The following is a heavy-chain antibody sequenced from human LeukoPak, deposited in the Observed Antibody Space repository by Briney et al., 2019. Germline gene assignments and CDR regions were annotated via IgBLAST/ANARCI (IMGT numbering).Heavy chain of an antibody. V-gene: IGHV3-33*01. Sequence: PGGSLRLSCTASGFSFSTYGMHWVRQGPGKGLEWVAVIWYDGSKRYYADSVKGRFTISRDNSKNTLDLQMNSLRADDTAVYYCARGAPTNYYYYGMYVWGQGTTVTVSS. CDR2: IWYDGSKR. J-gene: IGHJ6*02. D-gene: IGHD1-14*01. CDR3: ARGAPTNYYYYGMYV. CDR1: GFSFSTYG.